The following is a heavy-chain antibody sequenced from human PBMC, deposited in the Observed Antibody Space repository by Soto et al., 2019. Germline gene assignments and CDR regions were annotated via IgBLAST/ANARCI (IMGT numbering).Heavy chain of an antibody. D-gene: IGHD2-21*01. CDR2: IKSKTDGGTT. J-gene: IGHJ6*03. V-gene: IGHV3-15*01. CDR3: TTSSMSLSTYYYYYYYMDV. Sequence: GGSLRLSCAASGFTFSNAWMSWVRQAPGKGLEWVGRIKSKTDGGTTDYAAPVKGRFTISRDDSKNTLYLQMNSLKTEDTAVYYCTTSSMSLSTYYYYYYYMDVWGKGTTVTVSS. CDR1: GFTFSNAW.